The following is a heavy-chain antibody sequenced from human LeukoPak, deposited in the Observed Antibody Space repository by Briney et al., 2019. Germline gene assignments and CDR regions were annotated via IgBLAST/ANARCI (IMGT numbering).Heavy chain of an antibody. J-gene: IGHJ4*02. CDR2: INHSGST. CDR1: GGSISSSTYF. D-gene: IGHD3-10*01. CDR3: ASNSFDYYGSGSYSVDY. Sequence: SETLSLTCTVSGGSISSSTYFWGWIRQPPGKGLEWIGEINHSGSTNYNPSLKSRVTISVDTSKNQFSLKLSSVTAADTAVYYCASNSFDYYGSGSYSVDYWGQGTLVTVSS. V-gene: IGHV4-39*07.